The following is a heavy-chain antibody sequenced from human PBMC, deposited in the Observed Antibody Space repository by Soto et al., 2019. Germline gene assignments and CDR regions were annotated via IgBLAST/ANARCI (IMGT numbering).Heavy chain of an antibody. CDR3: ARVGPWPEY. J-gene: IGHJ4*02. CDR1: GESFSGYY. Sequence: QVQLQQWGAGLLKPSETLSLTCAVYGESFSGYYWSWIRQPPGKGLEWIGEINHSGSTNYNPSLKSRVTISVDTSKNQFSLKLSSVTAADTAVYYCARVGPWPEYWGQGTLVTVSS. CDR2: INHSGST. V-gene: IGHV4-34*01. D-gene: IGHD5-12*01.